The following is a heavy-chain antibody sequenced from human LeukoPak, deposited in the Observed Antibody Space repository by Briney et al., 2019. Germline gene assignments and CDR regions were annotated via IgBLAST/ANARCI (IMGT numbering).Heavy chain of an antibody. D-gene: IGHD5-12*01. Sequence: GGSLRLSCAASGFTFSSYSMNWVRQAPGKGLEWVSSITSSSSYIYYADSVKGRFTISRDNAKNSLYLQMNSLRAEDTAVYYCARIGFRGYSGYGHPQFDYWGQGTLVTVSS. J-gene: IGHJ4*02. CDR1: GFTFSSYS. V-gene: IGHV3-21*01. CDR3: ARIGFRGYSGYGHPQFDY. CDR2: ITSSSSYI.